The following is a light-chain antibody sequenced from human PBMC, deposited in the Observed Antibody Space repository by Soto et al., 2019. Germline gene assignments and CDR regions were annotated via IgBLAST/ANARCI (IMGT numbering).Light chain of an antibody. J-gene: IGLJ2*01. V-gene: IGLV2-11*01. Sequence: QSALTQPRSVSGSPGQSVTISCTGTSSDVGGYNYVSWYQQHPGKAPKLMIYDVTKRPSGVPDRFSGSKSGNTASLTISGLQAEDEADYYCSSYAGSFTYVVFGGGTKVTVL. CDR2: DVT. CDR1: SSDVGGYNY. CDR3: SSYAGSFTYVV.